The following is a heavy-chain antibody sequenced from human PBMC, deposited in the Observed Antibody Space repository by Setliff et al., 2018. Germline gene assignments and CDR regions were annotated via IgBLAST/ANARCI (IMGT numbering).Heavy chain of an antibody. CDR1: GFTFSSYW. V-gene: IGHV3-74*01. CDR2: INSDGSNI. Sequence: GGSLRLSCAASGFTFSSYWMHWVRQVPGKGLVWVSRINSDGSNIRYADSVKGRFTISRDNAKNTLYLQMNSLRAEDTAVYYCARDVQPAAAEFDYWGQGTLVTVSS. D-gene: IGHD6-13*01. CDR3: ARDVQPAAAEFDY. J-gene: IGHJ4*02.